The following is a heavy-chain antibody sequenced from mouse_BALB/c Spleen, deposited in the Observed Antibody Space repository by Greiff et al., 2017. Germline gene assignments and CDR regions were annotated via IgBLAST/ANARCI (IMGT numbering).Heavy chain of an antibody. CDR2: IDPETGGT. Sequence: QVQLQQSGAELVRPGASVTLSCKASGYTFTDYEMHWVKQTPVHGLEWIGAIDPETGGTAYNQKFKGKATLTADKSSSTAYMELRSLTSEDSAVYYCTRDLITTVVAPDFDVWGAGTTVTVSS. V-gene: IGHV1-15*01. J-gene: IGHJ1*01. D-gene: IGHD1-1*01. CDR3: TRDLITTVVAPDFDV. CDR1: GYTFTDYE.